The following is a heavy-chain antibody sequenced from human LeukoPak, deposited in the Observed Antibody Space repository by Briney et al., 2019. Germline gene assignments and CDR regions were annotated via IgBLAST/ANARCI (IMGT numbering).Heavy chain of an antibody. CDR1: GYTFTGYY. V-gene: IGHV1-69*06. J-gene: IGHJ6*03. D-gene: IGHD2-15*01. CDR2: IIPLLGTA. Sequence: SLKVSCKASGYTFTGYYMHWVRQAPGQGLEWRGGIIPLLGTANYAQKFQGRVTITADKSTSTAYMELSSLRSEDTAVYYCARAGDCSGGSCYVAYYYYYMDVWGKGTTVTVSS. CDR3: ARAGDCSGGSCYVAYYYYYMDV.